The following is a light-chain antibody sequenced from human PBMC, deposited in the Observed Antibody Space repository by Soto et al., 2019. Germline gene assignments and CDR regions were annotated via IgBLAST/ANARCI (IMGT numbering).Light chain of an antibody. Sequence: DIQMTQSPSTLSASVGDSVTITCRASQSISSWLAWYQQKPGKAPKLLIYKASSLESGVPSRFSGSGSGTEFTLTISSLQPDDFATYYCQQYNDYPDTFGQGTKLEIK. CDR3: QQYNDYPDT. CDR1: QSISSW. V-gene: IGKV1-5*03. CDR2: KAS. J-gene: IGKJ2*01.